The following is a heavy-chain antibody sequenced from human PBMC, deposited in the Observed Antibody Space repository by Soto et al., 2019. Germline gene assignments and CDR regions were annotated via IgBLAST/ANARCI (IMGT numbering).Heavy chain of an antibody. CDR3: ARVPPYSSSWYGGGMSDY. CDR2: INPSGGST. Sequence: QVQLVQSGAEVKKPGASVKVSCKASGYTFTSYYMHWVRQAPGQGLEWMGIINPSGGSTSYAQKFEGRVTMTRDTSTSTVYMELSSLRSEDTAVYYCARVPPYSSSWYGGGMSDYWGQGTLVTVSS. V-gene: IGHV1-46*03. CDR1: GYTFTSYY. J-gene: IGHJ4*02. D-gene: IGHD6-13*01.